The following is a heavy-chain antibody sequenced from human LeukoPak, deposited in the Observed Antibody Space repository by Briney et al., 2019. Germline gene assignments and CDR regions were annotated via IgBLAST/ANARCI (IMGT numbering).Heavy chain of an antibody. J-gene: IGHJ4*02. CDR2: IYSGGNT. Sequence: SETLSLTCTVSGGSNSNNNYYWGWIRQPPGKGLEWIASIYSGGNTYYNPSLKSRVTMSADTSKNQFSLKLTSVTAADTAMYCCARLGTSWYVSLDYWGQGTLVTVSS. CDR3: ARLGTSWYVSLDY. D-gene: IGHD6-13*01. CDR1: GGSNSNNNYY. V-gene: IGHV4-39*01.